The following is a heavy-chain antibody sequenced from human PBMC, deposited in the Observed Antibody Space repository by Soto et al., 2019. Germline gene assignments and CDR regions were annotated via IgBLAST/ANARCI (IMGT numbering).Heavy chain of an antibody. J-gene: IGHJ4*02. CDR1: GGTFSSYT. V-gene: IGHV1-69*08. Sequence: QVQLVQSGAEVKKPGSSVKVSCKASGGTFSSYTISWVRQAPGQGLEWMGRIIPILGIANYAQKFQGRVTITADKSTSTAYMGLSSMRSEDTAVYYCARDPASSSWCDYWGQGTLVTGSA. D-gene: IGHD6-13*01. CDR3: ARDPASSSWCDY. CDR2: IIPILGIA.